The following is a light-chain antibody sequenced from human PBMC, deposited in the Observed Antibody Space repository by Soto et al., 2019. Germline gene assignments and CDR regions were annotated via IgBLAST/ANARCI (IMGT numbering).Light chain of an antibody. CDR2: DTS. J-gene: IGKJ2*01. Sequence: DVQMTQSPSAMSTSVGDRVTITCRASQDISRFVAWFQQKPGKAPERLIYDTSSLQPGVPSRFSGSGSGTEFTLAISGLKPEDFATYYCLQHNSYPYTFGQGTKLEIK. V-gene: IGKV1-17*03. CDR3: LQHNSYPYT. CDR1: QDISRF.